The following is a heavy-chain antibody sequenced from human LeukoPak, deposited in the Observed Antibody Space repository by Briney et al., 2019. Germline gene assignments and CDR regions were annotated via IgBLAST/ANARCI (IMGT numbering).Heavy chain of an antibody. Sequence: TSETLSLTCEVNGGSFNGYHWTWIRQSPGKGLEWIGEINDSGSPIYSPSLRSRLTISVDTSKNQFSVTLTSVTVADTAVYYCARGPHQHWPLGQFWGQGSLVTVSS. CDR3: ARGPHQHWPLGQF. CDR1: GGSFNGYH. D-gene: IGHD2-2*01. CDR2: INDSGSP. J-gene: IGHJ4*02. V-gene: IGHV4-34*01.